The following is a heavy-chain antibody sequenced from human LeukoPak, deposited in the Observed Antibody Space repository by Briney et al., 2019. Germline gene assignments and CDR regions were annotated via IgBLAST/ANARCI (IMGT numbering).Heavy chain of an antibody. J-gene: IGHJ4*02. CDR2: IIPNSGGT. CDR1: GYTFTVYY. D-gene: IGHD6-19*01. V-gene: IGHV1-2*02. CDR3: ARDLHATGYSSGWYYY. Sequence: ASLTVSCKASGYTFTVYYMHWVRQAPGQGLEWMGGIIPNSGGTNYAQKFQGRVTMTRDTSISTAYMELSRLRSDDTAVYYCARDLHATGYSSGWYYYWGQGTLVTVSS.